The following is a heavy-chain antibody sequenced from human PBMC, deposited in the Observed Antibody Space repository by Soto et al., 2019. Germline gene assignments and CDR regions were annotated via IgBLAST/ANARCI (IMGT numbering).Heavy chain of an antibody. CDR2: ISGSGGST. Sequence: GGSLRLSCAASGFTFSSYAMSWVRQAPGKGLEWVSAISGSGGSTYYADSVKGRFTISRDNSKNTLYLQMNSLRAEDTAVYYCAKDSVRYYYYGMDVWGQGTTVTVSS. J-gene: IGHJ6*02. CDR1: GFTFSSYA. CDR3: AKDSVRYYYYGMDV. D-gene: IGHD3-10*01. V-gene: IGHV3-23*01.